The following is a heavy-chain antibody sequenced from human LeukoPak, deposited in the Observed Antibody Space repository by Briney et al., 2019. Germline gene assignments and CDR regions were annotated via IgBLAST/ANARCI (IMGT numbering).Heavy chain of an antibody. CDR3: EREYGDSPGYYYYSGMDV. Sequence: PGGSLRLSCAASGFTFSDYYMSWIRQAPGKGLEWVSYISSSGSTIYYADSVKGRFTISRDNDKNSLSLQMNSLSAEDTAVYYCEREYGDSPGYYYYSGMDVWGQGTTVTVSS. CDR1: GFTFSDYY. CDR2: ISSSGSTI. D-gene: IGHD4-17*01. J-gene: IGHJ6*02. V-gene: IGHV3-11*04.